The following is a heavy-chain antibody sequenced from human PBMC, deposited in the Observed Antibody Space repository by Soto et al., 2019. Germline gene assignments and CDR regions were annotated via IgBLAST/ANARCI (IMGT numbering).Heavy chain of an antibody. CDR3: ARLVRLLEWPIYFDY. D-gene: IGHD3-3*01. CDR1: GGSISSYY. Sequence: PSETLSLTCTVSGGSISSYYWSWIRQPPGKGLEWIGYIYYSGSTNYNPSLKSRVTISVDTSKNQFSLKLSSVTAADTAVYYCARLVRLLEWPIYFDYWGQGTLVTVSS. V-gene: IGHV4-59*01. CDR2: IYYSGST. J-gene: IGHJ4*02.